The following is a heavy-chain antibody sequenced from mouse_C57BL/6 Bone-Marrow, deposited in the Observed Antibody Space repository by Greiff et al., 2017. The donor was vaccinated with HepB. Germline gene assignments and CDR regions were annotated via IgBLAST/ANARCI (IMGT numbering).Heavy chain of an antibody. CDR3: ARSYYGSRGFAY. Sequence: QVQLQQSGAELARPGASVKLSCKASGYTFTSYGISWVKQRTGQGLEWIGEIYPRSGNTYYNEKFKGKATLTADKSSSTAYMELRSLTSEDSAVYFCARSYYGSRGFAYWGQGTLVTVSA. CDR1: GYTFTSYG. V-gene: IGHV1-81*01. J-gene: IGHJ3*01. D-gene: IGHD1-1*01. CDR2: IYPRSGNT.